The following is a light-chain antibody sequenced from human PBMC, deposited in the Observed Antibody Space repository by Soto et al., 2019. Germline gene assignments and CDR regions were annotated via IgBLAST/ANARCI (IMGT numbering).Light chain of an antibody. CDR2: DVS. V-gene: IGLV2-14*01. J-gene: IGLJ1*01. CDR1: SSDVGGYNY. Sequence: QSALTQPASVSGSPGQSITISCTGTSSDVGGYNYVSWYQQHPGKAPKLMIYDVSNRPSGVSNRFSGSKSGNTASLTISGLQAEDEADYSRSSFYVFGTGTKLTVL. CDR3: SSFYV.